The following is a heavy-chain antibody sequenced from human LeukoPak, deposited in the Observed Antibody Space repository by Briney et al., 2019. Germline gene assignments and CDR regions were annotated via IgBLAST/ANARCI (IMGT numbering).Heavy chain of an antibody. CDR2: IYPDDSDS. D-gene: IGHD2-15*01. CDR1: GYSFTNYW. Sequence: GESLKISCKGSGYSFTNYWIAWVRQMPGKGLEWMGIIYPDDSDSKYSPSFQGHVTISADKSISTAYLQWSSLKASDTAMYYCARRVVGATTHYFDYWAREAWSPSPQ. J-gene: IGHJ4*02. CDR3: ARRVVGATTHYFDY. V-gene: IGHV5-51*01.